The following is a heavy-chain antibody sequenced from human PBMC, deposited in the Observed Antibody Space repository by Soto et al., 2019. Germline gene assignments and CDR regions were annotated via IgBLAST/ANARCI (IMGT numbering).Heavy chain of an antibody. Sequence: PSETLSLTCAVYGGSFSGYYWSWIRQPPGKGLEWIGEINHSGSTNYNPSLKSRVTISVDTSEDQFSLKLSSVTAADTAVYYCARGRITMVRGVIRRGAFDIWGQGTMVTVSS. V-gene: IGHV4-34*01. CDR3: ARGRITMVRGVIRRGAFDI. CDR1: GGSFSGYY. CDR2: INHSGST. J-gene: IGHJ3*02. D-gene: IGHD3-10*01.